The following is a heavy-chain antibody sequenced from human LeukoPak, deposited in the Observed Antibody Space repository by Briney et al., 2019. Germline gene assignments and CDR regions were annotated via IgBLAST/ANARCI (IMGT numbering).Heavy chain of an antibody. V-gene: IGHV3-7*01. CDR3: ARVWSGSEIFSSDYYYYMDV. CDR1: KFTFSDYW. CDR2: IKHDGSEK. J-gene: IGHJ6*03. Sequence: GGSLRLSCVASKFTFSDYWMTWVRQAPGEGLQWVANIKHDGSEKYYVDSMKGRFTISRDNAKNSLYLQMASLRADDSAVYYCARVWSGSEIFSSDYYYYMDVWGKGTTVTVSS. D-gene: IGHD3-3*01.